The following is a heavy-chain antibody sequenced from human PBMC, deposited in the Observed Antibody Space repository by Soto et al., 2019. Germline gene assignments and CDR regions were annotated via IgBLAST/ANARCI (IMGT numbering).Heavy chain of an antibody. D-gene: IGHD3-16*01. CDR3: AKDGGVRQYYYYYGMDV. CDR1: GFTFSSYE. CDR2: ISSSGTTL. V-gene: IGHV3-48*03. Sequence: PGGSLRLSCAASGFTFSSYEMNWVRQAPGKGLEWVSYISSSGTTLYYADSVKGRFTISRDNAKNSLYLQMSSLGAEDTAVYYCAKDGGVRQYYYYYGMDVWGQGTTVTVSS. J-gene: IGHJ6*02.